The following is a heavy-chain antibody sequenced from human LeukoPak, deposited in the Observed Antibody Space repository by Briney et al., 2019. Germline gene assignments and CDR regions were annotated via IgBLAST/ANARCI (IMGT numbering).Heavy chain of an antibody. CDR2: IHHSGST. Sequence: SETLSLTCAVYGGSFSGYYWSWISQPPAKGLEWIGEIHHSGSTNYNPSLKSRVTISVDTSKNQFSLKLSSVTAADTAVYYCARSKAGYSSSWYYYYMDVWGKGTTVTVSS. CDR3: ARSKAGYSSSWYYYYMDV. V-gene: IGHV4-34*01. D-gene: IGHD6-13*01. J-gene: IGHJ6*03. CDR1: GGSFSGYY.